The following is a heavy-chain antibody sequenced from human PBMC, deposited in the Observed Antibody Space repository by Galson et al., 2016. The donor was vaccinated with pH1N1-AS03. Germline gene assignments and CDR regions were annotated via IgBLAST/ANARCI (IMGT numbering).Heavy chain of an antibody. CDR2: ISSDASGT. V-gene: IGHV3-64*01. J-gene: IGHJ4*02. Sequence: SLRLSCAAPGFTFSDYAMHWVRQAPGKGLEYVSAISSDASGTYYANSVKGRFTISRDNSKNTVYLQMGSLRAEDMAVYYCARRRSYYDFWSGYSDYWGQGTLVTVSS. CDR1: GFTFSDYA. D-gene: IGHD3-3*01. CDR3: ARRRSYYDFWSGYSDY.